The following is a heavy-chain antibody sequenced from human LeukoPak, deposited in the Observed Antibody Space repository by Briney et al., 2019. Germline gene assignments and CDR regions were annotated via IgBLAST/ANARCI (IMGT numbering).Heavy chain of an antibody. CDR2: ISSSGSTI. J-gene: IGHJ4*02. D-gene: IGHD2-21*02. CDR3: ARDLGYCGGDCYSGPDDY. Sequence: GGSLRLSCAASGFTFSDHYMDWVRQAPGKGLEWVSYISSSGSTIYYADSVKGRFTISRDNAKNSLYLQMNSLRAEDTAVYYCARDLGYCGGDCYSGPDDYWGQGTLVTVSS. CDR1: GFTFSDHY. V-gene: IGHV3-11*04.